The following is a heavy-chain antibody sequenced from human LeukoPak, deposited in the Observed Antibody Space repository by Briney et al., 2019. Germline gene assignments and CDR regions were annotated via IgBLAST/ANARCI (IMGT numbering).Heavy chain of an antibody. Sequence: PGGSLRLSCAASGFTFSDYYMSWIRQAPGKGLEWIGEINHSGSTNYNPSLKSRVTISVDTSKNQFSLKLSSVTAADTAVYYCARHGRMATINPSYWGQGALVTVSS. D-gene: IGHD5-24*01. CDR3: ARHGRMATINPSY. J-gene: IGHJ4*02. V-gene: IGHV4-34*01. CDR2: INHSGST. CDR1: GFTFSDYY.